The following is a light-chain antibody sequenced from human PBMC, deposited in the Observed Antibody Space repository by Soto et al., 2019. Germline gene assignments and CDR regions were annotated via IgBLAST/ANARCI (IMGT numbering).Light chain of an antibody. CDR2: GAS. CDR1: QSFSSGY. J-gene: IGKJ2*01. CDR3: QHYGKTRFN. V-gene: IGKV3-20*01. Sequence: EIVLTQSPGTLSLSPGERATLSCRASQSFSSGYLAWYQQKLGQAPRLLIYGASSRATGIPDRFSGSGSGTDFTLTISRLEPEDFGVYFFQHYGKTRFNFGQGTKLEIK.